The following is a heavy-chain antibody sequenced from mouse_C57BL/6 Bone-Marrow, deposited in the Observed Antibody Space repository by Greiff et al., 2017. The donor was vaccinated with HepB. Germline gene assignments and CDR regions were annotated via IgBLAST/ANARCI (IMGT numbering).Heavy chain of an antibody. CDR3: AREGGQLRLRAMDY. D-gene: IGHD3-2*02. CDR1: GYTFTSYW. CDR2: IYPSDSET. Sequence: QVQLQHPGAELVRPGSSVKLSCKASGYTFTSYWMDWVKQRPGQGLEWIGNIYPSDSETHYNQKFKDKATLTVDKSSSTAYMQLSSLTSEDSAVYYCAREGGQLRLRAMDYWGQGTSVTVSS. J-gene: IGHJ4*01. V-gene: IGHV1-61*01.